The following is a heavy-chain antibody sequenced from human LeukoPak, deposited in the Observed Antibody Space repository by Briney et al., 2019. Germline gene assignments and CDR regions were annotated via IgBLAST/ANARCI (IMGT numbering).Heavy chain of an antibody. J-gene: IGHJ6*03. CDR3: ARDKPPGGYSSSWVPLMDV. Sequence: SVKVSCKASGGTFSSYAISWVRQAPGQGLEWMGGIIPIFGTANYAQKFQGRVTITADKSTSTAYMELSSLRSEDTAVYYCARDKPPGGYSSSWVPLMDVWGKGTTVTVSS. V-gene: IGHV1-69*06. D-gene: IGHD6-13*01. CDR1: GGTFSSYA. CDR2: IIPIFGTA.